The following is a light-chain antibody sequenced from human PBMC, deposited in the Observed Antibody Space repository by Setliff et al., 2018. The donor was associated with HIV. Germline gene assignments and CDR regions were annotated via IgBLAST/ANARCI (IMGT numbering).Light chain of an antibody. CDR3: AVWDGSRHHYV. J-gene: IGLJ1*01. Sequence: QSVLTQPHSASGAPGQRVTISCSGSYSNIGTNPVNWYQQFPGTAPKLLIYSNDQRPSGVPDRFSGSRSGSSASLAIGGLQSEDEADYFCAVWDGSRHHYVFGTGTKGTV. CDR1: YSNIGTNP. CDR2: SND. V-gene: IGLV1-44*01.